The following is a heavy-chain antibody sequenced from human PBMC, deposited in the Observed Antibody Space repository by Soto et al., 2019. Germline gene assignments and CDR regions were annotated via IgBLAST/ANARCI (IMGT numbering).Heavy chain of an antibody. CDR1: GYTFTSYG. Sequence: GASVKVSCKASGYTFTSYGISWVRQAPGQGLEWMGWISAYNGNTNYAQKLQGRVTMTTDTSTSTAYMELRSLRSDDTAVYYCARRDRSFWQQLVGQPPIFDYWGQGTLVTVSS. CDR2: ISAYNGNT. CDR3: ARRDRSFWQQLVGQPPIFDY. D-gene: IGHD6-13*01. V-gene: IGHV1-18*01. J-gene: IGHJ4*02.